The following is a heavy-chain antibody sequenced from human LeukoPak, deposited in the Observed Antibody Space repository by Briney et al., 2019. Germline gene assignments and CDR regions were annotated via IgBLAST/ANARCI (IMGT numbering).Heavy chain of an antibody. CDR3: AGKEASQDFDAFHI. V-gene: IGHV4-34*01. CDR1: GDSFSDYY. D-gene: IGHD2-15*01. Sequence: SETLSLTCAVYGDSFSDYYLSWIRQPPGQGPEWVGEVNHSGTTNSHPFLKSRDPTSADTSNNQVSLKLAAVTPADTAVYYWAGKEASQDFDAFHIWGQGTMLTVSP. J-gene: IGHJ3*02. CDR2: VNHSGTT.